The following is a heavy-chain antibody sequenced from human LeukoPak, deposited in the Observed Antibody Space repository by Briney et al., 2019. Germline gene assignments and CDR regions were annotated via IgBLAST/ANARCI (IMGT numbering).Heavy chain of an antibody. Sequence: PGGSLRLSCAASGFTFSTYAMSWVRQAPGKGLEWVSAISGSGGSTYYADSVKGRFTISRDNSKNTLYLQINSLRAEDTAVYYCAKDRSGPTGSFGYWGQGTLVTASS. CDR3: AKDRSGPTGSFGY. J-gene: IGHJ4*02. CDR2: ISGSGGST. CDR1: GFTFSTYA. V-gene: IGHV3-23*01. D-gene: IGHD1-1*01.